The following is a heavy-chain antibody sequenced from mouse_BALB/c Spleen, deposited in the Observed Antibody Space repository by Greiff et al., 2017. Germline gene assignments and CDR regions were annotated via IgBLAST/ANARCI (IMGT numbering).Heavy chain of an antibody. Sequence: EVKLMESGGGLVKPGGPLKLSCAASGFTFSDYYMYWVRQTPEKRLEWVATISDGGSYTYYPDSVKGRFTISRDNAKNNLYLQMSSLKSEDTAMYYCAREGFYGNYGGDAMDYWGQGTSVTVSS. J-gene: IGHJ4*01. D-gene: IGHD2-1*01. CDR2: ISDGGSYT. CDR1: GFTFSDYY. CDR3: AREGFYGNYGGDAMDY. V-gene: IGHV5-4*02.